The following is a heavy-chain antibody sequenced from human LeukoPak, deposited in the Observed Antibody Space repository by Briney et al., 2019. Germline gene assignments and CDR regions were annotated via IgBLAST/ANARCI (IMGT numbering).Heavy chain of an antibody. CDR1: GFTVSSNE. J-gene: IGHJ5*02. CDR2: IKQDGSEK. V-gene: IGHV3-7*01. Sequence: PGGSLRLSCAASGFTVSSNEMSWVRQAPGKGLEWVANIKQDGSEKYYVDSVKGRFTISRDNAKNSLYLQMNSLRAEDTAVYYCARVLSDYGSGSYPNWFDPWGQGTLVTVSS. D-gene: IGHD3-10*01. CDR3: ARVLSDYGSGSYPNWFDP.